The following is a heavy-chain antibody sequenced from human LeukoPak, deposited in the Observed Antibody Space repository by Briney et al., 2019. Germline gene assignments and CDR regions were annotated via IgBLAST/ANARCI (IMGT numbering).Heavy chain of an antibody. V-gene: IGHV1-69*06. J-gene: IGHJ4*02. CDR2: IIPIFGTA. D-gene: IGHD5-12*01. Sequence: SVKVSCKASGGTFSSYAISWVRQAPGQELEWMGGIIPIFGTANYAQKFQGRVTITADKSTSTAYMELSSLRSEDTAVYYCARVPIVATITYFDYWGQGTLVTVSS. CDR1: GGTFSSYA. CDR3: ARVPIVATITYFDY.